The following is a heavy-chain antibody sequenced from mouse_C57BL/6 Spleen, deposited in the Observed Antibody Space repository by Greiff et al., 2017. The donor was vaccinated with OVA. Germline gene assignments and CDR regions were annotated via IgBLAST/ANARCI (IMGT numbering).Heavy chain of an antibody. V-gene: IGHV1-82*01. J-gene: IGHJ2*01. CDR1: GYAFSSSW. CDR2: IYPGDGDT. Sequence: QVQLQQSGPELVKPGASVKISCKASGYAFSSSWMNWVKQRPGKGLEWIGRIYPGDGDTNYNGKFKGKATLTADKSSSTAYMQLSSLTSEDSAVYFCARSTGNSFFDYWGKGTTLTVSS. CDR3: ARSTGNSFFDY.